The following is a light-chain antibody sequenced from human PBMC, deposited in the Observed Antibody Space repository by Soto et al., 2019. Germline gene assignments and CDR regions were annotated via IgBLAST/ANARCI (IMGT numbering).Light chain of an antibody. CDR2: DVN. Sequence: QSVLTQPASVSGSPGQSITISCTGTSSDIGAYNLVSWYQQHPGKAPKLMLYDVNIRPSGVSNRFSGSKSGNTASLTISGLQAEDEADYYCTSWTTSTTMIFGGGTKVTVL. V-gene: IGLV2-14*03. CDR3: TSWTTSTTMI. CDR1: SSDIGAYNL. J-gene: IGLJ2*01.